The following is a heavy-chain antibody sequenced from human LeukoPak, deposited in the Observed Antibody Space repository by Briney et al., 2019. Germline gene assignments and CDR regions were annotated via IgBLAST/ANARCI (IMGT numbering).Heavy chain of an antibody. Sequence: GSLRLSCAASGFTFGSYGMHWVRQAPGKGLEWVAVIWYDGSNKYYADSVKGRFTISRDNSKNTLYLQMNSLRAEDTAVYYCARALGYSTATYFDYWGQGTLVTVSS. CDR1: GFTFGSYG. D-gene: IGHD5-18*01. V-gene: IGHV3-33*01. CDR2: IWYDGSNK. CDR3: ARALGYSTATYFDY. J-gene: IGHJ4*02.